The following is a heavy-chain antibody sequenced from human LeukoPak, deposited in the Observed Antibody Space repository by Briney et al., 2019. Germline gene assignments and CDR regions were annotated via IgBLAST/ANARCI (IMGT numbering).Heavy chain of an antibody. D-gene: IGHD3-10*01. CDR1: GFTFSSFE. J-gene: IGHJ4*02. CDR3: AREGGDYTSGSYNDF. Sequence: SGGSLRLSCAGSGFTFSSFEMNWVRQAPGKGLEWVSYISSSGGTMYYADSVEGRFTISRDNAKNSLYLQMNSLRDEDTAVYYCAREGGDYTSGSYNDFWGQGTLVTVSS. V-gene: IGHV3-48*03. CDR2: ISSSGGTM.